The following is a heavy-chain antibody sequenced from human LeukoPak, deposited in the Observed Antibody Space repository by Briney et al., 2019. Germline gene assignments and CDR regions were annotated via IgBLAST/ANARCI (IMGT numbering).Heavy chain of an antibody. CDR1: GFTFNSYA. D-gene: IGHD2-21*01. J-gene: IGHJ4*02. V-gene: IGHV3-30*04. CDR2: ISYDGRNQ. CDR3: AKAPVTTCRGAYCYPFDY. Sequence: GRSLRLSCAASGFTFNSYAMHWVRQAPGKGLEWVGIISYDGRNQYFADSVKGRFTISRDSSKNTLFLQMNRLRPEDAAVYYCAKAPVTTCRGAYCYPFDYWGQGTLVTVSS.